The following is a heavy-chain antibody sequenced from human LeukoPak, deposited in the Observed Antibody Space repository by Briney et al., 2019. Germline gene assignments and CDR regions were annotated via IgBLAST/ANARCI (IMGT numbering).Heavy chain of an antibody. J-gene: IGHJ4*02. CDR3: ARDSPTRQYTSCFALFY. D-gene: IGHD2-2*01. CDR2: IWYEGSSK. V-gene: IGHV3-33*01. CDR1: GFTLSSYA. Sequence: PGRSLSLACAASGFTLSSYAMQWVRQAPGRGRQWVAVIWYEGSSKYYADSVKGRFTICRGNSKKTLYLRLSSRRADGPGVYDCARDSPTRQYTSCFALFYWGQGGLLTVSS.